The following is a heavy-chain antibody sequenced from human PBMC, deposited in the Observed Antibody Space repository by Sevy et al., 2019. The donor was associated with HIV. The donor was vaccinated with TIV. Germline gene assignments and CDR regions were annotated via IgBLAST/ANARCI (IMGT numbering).Heavy chain of an antibody. CDR1: GFTFSSYT. CDR3: ARDLALSGSYSWLAY. J-gene: IGHJ4*02. V-gene: IGHV3-30*14. CDR2: ISYVGSRK. Sequence: GGSLRLSCAASGFTFSSYTMHWVRQAPGKGLEWVAFISYVGSRKYYADSVKGQFTISRDNSKNTLYLQMNNLRAEDTAVFYCARDLALSGSYSWLAYWGQGTLVTVSS. D-gene: IGHD1-26*01.